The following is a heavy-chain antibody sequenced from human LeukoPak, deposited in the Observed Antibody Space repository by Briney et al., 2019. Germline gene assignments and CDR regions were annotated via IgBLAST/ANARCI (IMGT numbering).Heavy chain of an antibody. J-gene: IGHJ4*02. CDR2: INPSGGST. V-gene: IGHV1-46*01. CDR1: GYTLTELS. D-gene: IGHD3-22*01. CDR3: ARGTYYYDSSGYYPLYFDY. Sequence: GASVKVSCKVSGYTLTELSMHWVRQAPGQGLEWMGIINPSGGSTSYAQKFQGRVTMTRDTSTSTVYMELSSLRSEDTAVYYCARGTYYYDSSGYYPLYFDYWGQGTLVTVSS.